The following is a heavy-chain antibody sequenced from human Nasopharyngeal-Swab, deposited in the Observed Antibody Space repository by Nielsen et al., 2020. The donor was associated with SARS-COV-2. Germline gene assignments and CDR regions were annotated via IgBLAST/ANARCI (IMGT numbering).Heavy chain of an antibody. CDR2: IYYSGST. V-gene: IGHV4-59*12. J-gene: IGHJ4*02. Sequence: WIRQPPGKGLEWIGYIYYSGSTNYNPSLKSRVTISVDTSKNQFSLKLSSVTAEDTAVYYCARVRYGGKTEDYWGQGTLVTRLL. CDR3: ARVRYGGKTEDY. D-gene: IGHD4-23*01.